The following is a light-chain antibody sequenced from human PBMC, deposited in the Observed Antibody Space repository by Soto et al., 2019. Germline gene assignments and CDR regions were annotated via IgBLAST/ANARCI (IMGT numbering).Light chain of an antibody. Sequence: EIVLTQSPATLSLSPGERATLSCRASQSVSSYLAWYQQKPGQAPRLLIYDASNRATGIPARFSGSGSGTAFTLTISSLEPEDFAVYYCQQRSNWWTFGQGTKVERK. CDR1: QSVSSY. CDR2: DAS. CDR3: QQRSNWWT. V-gene: IGKV3-11*01. J-gene: IGKJ1*01.